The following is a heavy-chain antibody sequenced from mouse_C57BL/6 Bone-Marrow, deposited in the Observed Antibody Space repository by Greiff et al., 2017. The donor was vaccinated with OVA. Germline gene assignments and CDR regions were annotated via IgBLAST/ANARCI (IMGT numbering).Heavy chain of an antibody. CDR3: ARDDYDVAFAY. D-gene: IGHD2-4*01. CDR2: IYPGDGDT. CDR1: GYAFSSYW. V-gene: IGHV1-80*01. J-gene: IGHJ3*01. Sequence: LQESGAELVKPGASVKISCKASGYAFSSYWMNWVKQRPGKGLEWIGQIYPGDGDTNYNGKFKGKATLTADKSSSTAYMQLSSLTSEDSAVYFCARDDYDVAFAYWGQGTLVTVSA.